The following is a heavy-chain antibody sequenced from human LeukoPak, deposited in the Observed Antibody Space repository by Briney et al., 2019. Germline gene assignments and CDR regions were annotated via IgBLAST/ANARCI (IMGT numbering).Heavy chain of an antibody. CDR3: ARHGDYWSPLLDYFDY. CDR1: GFTFSSYG. Sequence: AGGSLRLSCAASGFTFSSYGMSWVRQAPGKGLEWVSAISGSGGSTYYADSVKGRFTVSRDNSKNTLYLQMNSLRAEDTAVYYCARHGDYWSPLLDYFDYWGQGTLVTVSS. V-gene: IGHV3-23*01. J-gene: IGHJ4*02. D-gene: IGHD4-17*01. CDR2: ISGSGGST.